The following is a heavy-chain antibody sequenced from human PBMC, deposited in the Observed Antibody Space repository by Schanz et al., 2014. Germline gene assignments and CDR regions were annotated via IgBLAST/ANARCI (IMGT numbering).Heavy chain of an antibody. CDR1: GFTFSTST. D-gene: IGHD6-13*01. CDR2: ISSKGDMT. J-gene: IGHJ4*02. Sequence: EVQLVESGGGLVQPGGSLRLSCAASGFTFSTSTMHWVRQAPGKGLEYVSSISSKGDMTFYGNSVKGRFTISRDNSKNTLYLQLGSLKIEDTAVYYCATASSPVREAGAGSSFRLWGQGTLVTVSS. V-gene: IGHV3-64*01. CDR3: ATASSPVREAGAGSSFRL.